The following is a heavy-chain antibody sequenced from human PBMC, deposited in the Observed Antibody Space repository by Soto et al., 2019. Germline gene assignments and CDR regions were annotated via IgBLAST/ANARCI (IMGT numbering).Heavy chain of an antibody. Sequence: QVQLVQSGAEVKKPGASVKVSCKASGYTFTSYAMHWVRQAPGQRLEWMGWINAGNGNTKYSQKFQGRVTITRDTSASTAYMELSSLRSEDTAVYYCARDRDTAMVTSLTGSDYWGQGTLVTVSS. D-gene: IGHD5-18*01. J-gene: IGHJ4*02. CDR3: ARDRDTAMVTSLTGSDY. CDR1: GYTFTSYA. V-gene: IGHV1-3*01. CDR2: INAGNGNT.